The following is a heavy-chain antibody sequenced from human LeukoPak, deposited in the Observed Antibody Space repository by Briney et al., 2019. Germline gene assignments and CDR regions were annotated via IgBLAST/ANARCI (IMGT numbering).Heavy chain of an antibody. J-gene: IGHJ4*02. V-gene: IGHV4-31*03. Sequence: SETLSLTRTVFGRSIRRGGYFGRWTRHHPGKGLECSGYIYYSGSTYYRPSIKGGVTMSVDSSKRHFSLKLSSVTASDTAVYYCTRHLARATTGDYFDHWGQGSLATVSS. CDR3: TRHLARATTGDYFDH. CDR2: IYYSGST. CDR1: GRSIRRGGYF. D-gene: IGHD4-17*01.